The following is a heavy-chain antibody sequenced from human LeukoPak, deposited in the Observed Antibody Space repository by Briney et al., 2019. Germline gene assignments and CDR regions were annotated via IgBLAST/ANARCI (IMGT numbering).Heavy chain of an antibody. Sequence: PGGSLRLSCAAPGFTFSDYGMHWVRQAPGKGLEWVAVISFDGSYKHYADSVKGRFTISRDNSKNTLYMQMNSLRAEDTAVYYCAKDVLVRGVINGFDYWGQGTLVTVSS. CDR2: ISFDGSYK. CDR3: AKDVLVRGVINGFDY. D-gene: IGHD3-10*01. CDR1: GFTFSDYG. J-gene: IGHJ4*02. V-gene: IGHV3-30*18.